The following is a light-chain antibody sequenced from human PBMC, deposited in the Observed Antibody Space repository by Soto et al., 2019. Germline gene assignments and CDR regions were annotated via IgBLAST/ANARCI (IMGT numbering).Light chain of an antibody. CDR1: QTVTGA. J-gene: IGKJ2*01. CDR3: QQYNDWPPYT. V-gene: IGKV3-15*01. CDR2: GAS. Sequence: EILMTQSPATLSVSPGERATLSCRASQTVTGALAWYQQKPGQAPRLLIHGASTRATGIPDRFSGSGSGTEFTLTISSLQSEDFAVYYCQQYNDWPPYTFGQGTNVEIK.